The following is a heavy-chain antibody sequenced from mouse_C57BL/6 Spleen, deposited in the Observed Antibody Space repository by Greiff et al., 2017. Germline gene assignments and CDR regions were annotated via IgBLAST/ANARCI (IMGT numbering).Heavy chain of an antibody. J-gene: IGHJ3*01. D-gene: IGHD2-5*01. Sequence: VKLVESGPGLVQPSQSLSITCTVSGFSLTSYGVHWVRQSPGKGLEWLGVIWSGGSTDYNPAFISRLSISKDNSKSQVFFKMNSLQADDTAIYYCARMDSNSAWFAYWGQGTLVTVSA. CDR2: IWSGGST. CDR1: GFSLTSYG. CDR3: ARMDSNSAWFAY. V-gene: IGHV2-2*01.